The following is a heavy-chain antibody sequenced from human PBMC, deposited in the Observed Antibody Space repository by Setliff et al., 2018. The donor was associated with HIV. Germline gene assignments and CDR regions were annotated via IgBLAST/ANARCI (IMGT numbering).Heavy chain of an antibody. D-gene: IGHD1-7*01. J-gene: IGHJ6*03. CDR3: AGGDGTKCYYYYYMDV. CDR2: IYYSGST. CDR1: GGSSSSYY. Sequence: SETLSLTWTVSGGSSSSYYWSWVRQPRGKGLEWIGYIYYSGSTNYNPSLKSRVTISVDTSKNQFSLKLSSVTAADTAVYYCAGGDGTKCYYYYYMDVSGNGTTVTVSS. V-gene: IGHV4-59*01.